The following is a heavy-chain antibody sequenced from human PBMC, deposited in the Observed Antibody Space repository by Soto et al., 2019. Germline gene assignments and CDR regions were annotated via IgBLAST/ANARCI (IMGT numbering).Heavy chain of an antibody. CDR2: IYSAGST. D-gene: IGHD5-18*01. J-gene: IGHJ4*02. Sequence: GSLRLSCAASGLTVSSSYMSWVRQAPGKGLQWVSVIYSAGSTYYANSVKGRFTISRDISTNMVYLQMSSLTDEDTAVYYCARAREPEYSSAISFDIWGQGALATVSS. V-gene: IGHV3-53*01. CDR1: GLTVSSSY. CDR3: ARAREPEYSSAISFDI.